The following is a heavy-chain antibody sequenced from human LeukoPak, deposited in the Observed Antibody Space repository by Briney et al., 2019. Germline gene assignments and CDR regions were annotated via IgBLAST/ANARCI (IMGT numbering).Heavy chain of an antibody. Sequence: GGSLRLSCAASRFTFSSYWMSWVRQAPGKGLEWVANIKQDGSEKYYVDSVKGRFTISRDNAKNSLYLQMNSLRAEDTAVYYCARDPIFDPWGQGTLVTVSS. CDR3: ARDPIFDP. J-gene: IGHJ5*02. V-gene: IGHV3-7*03. CDR2: IKQDGSEK. CDR1: RFTFSSYW.